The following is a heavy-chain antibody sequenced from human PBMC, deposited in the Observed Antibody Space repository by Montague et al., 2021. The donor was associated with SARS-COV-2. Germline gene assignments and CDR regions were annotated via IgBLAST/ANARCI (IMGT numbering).Heavy chain of an antibody. CDR2: IYHSGST. D-gene: IGHD2-2*01. CDR3: ARGGSSCFPFDY. CDR1: GGSISNSNW. V-gene: IGHV4-4*02. Sequence: SETLSLTCAVSGGSISNSNWWSWVRQPPGKGLEWIGEIYHSGSTNYNPSLKSRATISVDKSKNQFSLKLSSVTAADTAVYYCARGGSSCFPFDYWGQGTLVTVSS. J-gene: IGHJ4*02.